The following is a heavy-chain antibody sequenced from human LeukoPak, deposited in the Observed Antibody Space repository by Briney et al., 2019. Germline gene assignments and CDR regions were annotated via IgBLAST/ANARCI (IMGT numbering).Heavy chain of an antibody. CDR1: GGSISSCSYY. J-gene: IGHJ6*02. CDR2: IYYSGST. D-gene: IGHD2-8*01. Sequence: SETLSLTCTVSGGSISSCSYYWGWIRQPPGKGLEWIGSIYYSGSTYYNPSLKSRVTISVDTSKNQFSLKLSSVTAADTAVYYCARSRDGYNMLYYHYYYGMDVWGQGTTVTVSS. V-gene: IGHV4-39*01. CDR3: ARSRDGYNMLYYHYYYGMDV.